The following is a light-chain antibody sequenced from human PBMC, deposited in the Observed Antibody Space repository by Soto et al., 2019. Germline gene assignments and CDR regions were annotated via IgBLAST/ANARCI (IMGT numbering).Light chain of an antibody. CDR2: GAS. Sequence: ELVLTQSPGTLSLSLGERATLSCRASQSVGSGYLAWYQQKPGQSPRLLIYGASSRATGIRDRFSGSGSGSDFTITISTLEPEDLAVYYCQQYGSSWTFGPGTKVEIK. CDR1: QSVGSGY. V-gene: IGKV3-20*01. J-gene: IGKJ1*01. CDR3: QQYGSSWT.